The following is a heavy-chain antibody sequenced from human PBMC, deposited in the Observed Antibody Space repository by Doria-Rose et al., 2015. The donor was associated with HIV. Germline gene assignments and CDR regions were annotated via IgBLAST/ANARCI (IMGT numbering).Heavy chain of an antibody. CDR1: GVSLSSPGMG. V-gene: IGHV2-26*01. CDR3: ARIKSSRWYHKYYFDF. CDR2: IFSDDER. D-gene: IGHD6-13*01. J-gene: IGHJ4*02. Sequence: ESGPVLVKPTETLTLTRTVSGVSLSSPGMGVSWIRQPPGKALEWPANIFSDDERSYKTSLKSRLTISRCTSKSQVVLTMTDMDPVDTATYYCARIKSSRWYHKYYFDFWGQGTLVIVSA.